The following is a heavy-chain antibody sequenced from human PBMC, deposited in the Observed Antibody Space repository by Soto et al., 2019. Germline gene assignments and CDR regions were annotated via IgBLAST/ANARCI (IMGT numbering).Heavy chain of an antibody. D-gene: IGHD7-27*01. Sequence: GGSLRLSCAASGFPFSSYSMNWVRQAPGKGLEWVSYISSSSSTIYYADSVKGRFTISRDNAKNSLYLQMNSLRAEDTAVYYCARDTFSGDLQGPWGQGTLVTVSS. CDR1: GFPFSSYS. CDR2: ISSSSSTI. J-gene: IGHJ5*02. CDR3: ARDTFSGDLQGP. V-gene: IGHV3-48*04.